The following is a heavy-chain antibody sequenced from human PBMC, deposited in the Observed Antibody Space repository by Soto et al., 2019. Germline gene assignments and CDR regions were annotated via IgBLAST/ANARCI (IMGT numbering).Heavy chain of an antibody. CDR3: AKRSGYDRGTFDI. J-gene: IGHJ3*02. Sequence: GGSLRLSCAASGFTFSSYAMSRVRQAPGKELEWVSSIIGNGGSTYYADSVKGRFTISRDNSRNTLSLQMNSLRAEDTAVYYCAKRSGYDRGTFDIWGQGTMVTVSS. CDR1: GFTFSSYA. V-gene: IGHV3-23*01. D-gene: IGHD3-3*01. CDR2: IIGNGGST.